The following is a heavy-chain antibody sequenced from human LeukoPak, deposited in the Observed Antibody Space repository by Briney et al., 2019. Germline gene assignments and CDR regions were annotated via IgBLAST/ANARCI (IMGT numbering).Heavy chain of an antibody. CDR1: GGSISSSSYY. CDR3: ARRVTSSSWSPYFDY. CDR2: IYYSGST. Sequence: SETLSLACTVSGGSISSSSYYWGWIRQPPGKGLEWIGSIYYSGSTYYNPSLKSRVTISVDTSKNQFSLKLSSVTAADTAVYYCARRVTSSSWSPYFDYWGQGTLVTVSS. V-gene: IGHV4-39*01. J-gene: IGHJ4*02. D-gene: IGHD6-13*01.